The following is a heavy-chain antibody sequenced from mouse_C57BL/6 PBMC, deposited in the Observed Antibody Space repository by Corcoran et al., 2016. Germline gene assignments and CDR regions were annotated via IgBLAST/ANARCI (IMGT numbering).Heavy chain of an antibody. J-gene: IGHJ4*01. CDR2: IDPEDGET. D-gene: IGHD1-1*01. CDR3: ARNHYGSSPYYAMDY. CDR1: GFNIKDYY. V-gene: IGHV14-2*01. Sequence: EVQLQQSGAELVKPGASVKLSCTASGFNIKDYYMHWVKQRTEQGLEWIGRIDPEDGETKYAPKFQGKATITADTSSNTVYLQLSSLTSDDTAVYYCARNHYGSSPYYAMDYWRQGTSVTVSS.